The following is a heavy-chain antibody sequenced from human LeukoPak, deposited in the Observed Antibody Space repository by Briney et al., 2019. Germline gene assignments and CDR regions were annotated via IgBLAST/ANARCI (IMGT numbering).Heavy chain of an antibody. Sequence: PGGSLRLSCAASGFTVSSKYMSWVRQAPGKGLEWVSIFYSGGDSTNYADSVKGRFTISRDNSKNTLYLQMNSLRAEDTAVYYCARDRIVVVPAAINYGMDVWGQGTTVTVSS. J-gene: IGHJ6*02. CDR3: ARDRIVVVPAAINYGMDV. V-gene: IGHV3-66*01. CDR1: GFTVSSKY. CDR2: FYSGGDST. D-gene: IGHD2-2*02.